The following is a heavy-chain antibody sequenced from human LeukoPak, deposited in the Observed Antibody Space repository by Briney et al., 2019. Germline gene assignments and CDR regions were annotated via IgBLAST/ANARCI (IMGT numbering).Heavy chain of an antibody. CDR1: GLAVSTSV. Sequence: GGSLRLSCATSGLAVSTSVIYWFRQAPGKGLEWVSDIKDADAKPSYADSVKGRFTISRDNSKNTVYLEMNSLRAEDAALYYCAKVGVRINSGDYWGQGTLVTVSS. CDR3: AKVGVRINSGDY. J-gene: IGHJ4*02. CDR2: IKDADAKP. D-gene: IGHD3-10*01. V-gene: IGHV3-23*01.